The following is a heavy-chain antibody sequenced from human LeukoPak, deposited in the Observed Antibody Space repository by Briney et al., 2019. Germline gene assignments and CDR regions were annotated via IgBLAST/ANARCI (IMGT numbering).Heavy chain of an antibody. D-gene: IGHD3-22*01. V-gene: IGHV3-53*01. Sequence: GGSLRLSCAASGFTVSTNYMSWVRQAPGEGLEWVSIIYSGGSTYYADSVKGRFTISRDKSKNTLFLQMNSLRAEDTAVYYCASSGYYSDFDYWGQGTLVTVSS. CDR3: ASSGYYSDFDY. J-gene: IGHJ4*02. CDR1: GFTVSTNY. CDR2: IYSGGST.